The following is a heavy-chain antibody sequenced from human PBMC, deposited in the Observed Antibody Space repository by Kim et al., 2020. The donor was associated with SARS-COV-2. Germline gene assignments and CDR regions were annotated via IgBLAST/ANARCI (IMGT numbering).Heavy chain of an antibody. V-gene: IGHV3-74*01. CDR3: ARDLHNLYYYYGMDV. CDR2: INSDGSST. D-gene: IGHD1-20*01. Sequence: GGSLRLSCAASGFTFSSYWMHWVRQAPGKGLVWVSRINSDGSSTSYADSVKGRFTISRDNAKNTLYLQMNSLRAEDTAVYYCARDLHNLYYYYGMDVWGQGTTVTVSS. CDR1: GFTFSSYW. J-gene: IGHJ6*02.